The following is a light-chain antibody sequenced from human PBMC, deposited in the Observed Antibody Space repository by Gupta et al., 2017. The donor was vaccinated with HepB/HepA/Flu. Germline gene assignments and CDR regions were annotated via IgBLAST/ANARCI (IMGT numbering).Light chain of an antibody. V-gene: IGKV1-5*03. CDR1: QDITIW. CDR3: QQDNSYPWT. J-gene: IGKJ1*01. Sequence: DIQMTQSPSTLSASLGDRVTITCRASQDITIWLAWYQQKPGRVPKVLIYKASTLDRGVPSRFSASRSGTEFTLTINNLQPDDFATYYCQQDNSYPWTFGQGTKVEVK. CDR2: KAS.